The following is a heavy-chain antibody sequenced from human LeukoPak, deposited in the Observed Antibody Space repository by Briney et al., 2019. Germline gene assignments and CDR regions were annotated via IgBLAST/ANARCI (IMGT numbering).Heavy chain of an antibody. V-gene: IGHV1-69*01. CDR3: ARERRVGRFLDSAYYFDY. CDR2: IIPIFGTA. CDR1: GGTFSSYA. D-gene: IGHD3/OR15-3a*01. Sequence: KISCKASGGTFSSYAISWVRQAPGQGLEWMGGIIPIFGTANYAQKFQGRVTITADESTSTAYMELSSLRSEDTAVYYCARERRVGRFLDSAYYFDYWGQGTLVTVSS. J-gene: IGHJ4*02.